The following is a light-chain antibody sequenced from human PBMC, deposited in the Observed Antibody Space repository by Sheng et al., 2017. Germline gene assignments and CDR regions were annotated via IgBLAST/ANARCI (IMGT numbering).Light chain of an antibody. V-gene: IGLV3-1*01. CDR2: QDN. CDR3: QAWDSSTAV. CDR1: KLGDKY. J-gene: IGLJ7*01. Sequence: SYELTQPPSVSVSPGQTASITCSGDKLGDKYTCWYQQKPGQSPLLVIYQDNKRPSGIPERFSGSNSGNTATLTISGTQAMDEADYYCQAWDSSTAVFGGGTQLTVL.